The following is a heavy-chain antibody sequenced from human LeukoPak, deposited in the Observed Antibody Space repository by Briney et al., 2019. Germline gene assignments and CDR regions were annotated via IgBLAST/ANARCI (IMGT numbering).Heavy chain of an antibody. V-gene: IGHV4-39*07. J-gene: IGHJ2*01. Sequence: PSETLSLTCTVSGGSISSSSYYWGWIRQPPGKGLEWIGSIYYSGSTYYNPSLKSRVTISVDTSKNQFSLKLSSVTAADTAVYYCARLSSTWYQDWYFDLWGRGTLVTVSS. CDR3: ARLSSTWYQDWYFDL. CDR1: GGSISSSSYY. D-gene: IGHD6-13*01. CDR2: IYYSGST.